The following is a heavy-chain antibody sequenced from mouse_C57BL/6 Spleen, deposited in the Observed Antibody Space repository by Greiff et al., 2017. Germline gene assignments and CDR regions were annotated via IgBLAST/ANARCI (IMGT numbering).Heavy chain of an antibody. D-gene: IGHD2-4*01. V-gene: IGHV14-4*01. Sequence: VQLQQSGAELVRPGASVKLSCTASGFNIKDDYMPWVKQRPEQGLVWIGGSAPENGDTEYAAKFQGKATITGDTSSNTADLQLSSLTSEDTAVYYCTTGDYDAGGGWGKGITLTVST. J-gene: IGHJ2*01. CDR2: SAPENGDT. CDR3: TTGDYDAGGG. CDR1: GFNIKDDY.